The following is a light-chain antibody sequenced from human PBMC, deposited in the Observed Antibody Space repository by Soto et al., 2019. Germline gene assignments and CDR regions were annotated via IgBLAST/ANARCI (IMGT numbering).Light chain of an antibody. CDR3: QQRSNWPSFT. J-gene: IGKJ3*01. CDR1: QSVSSY. Sequence: EIVLTQSPATLSLSPGERATLSCRASQSVSSYLAWYQQKPGQAPRLLIYDASNRATGIPARFSGSGSGKDFTLTISSLEPEDFAVYYCQQRSNWPSFTFGPGTKVDIK. V-gene: IGKV3-11*01. CDR2: DAS.